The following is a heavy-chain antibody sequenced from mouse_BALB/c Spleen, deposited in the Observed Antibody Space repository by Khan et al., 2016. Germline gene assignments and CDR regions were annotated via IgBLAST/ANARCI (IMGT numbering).Heavy chain of an antibody. Sequence: QVQLQQSGAELVRPGASVKLSCKASGYTFTSYWMNWVKQRPGQGLEWIGNIYPSDSYTNYTQNFKDKATLTVDKSSSTAYMQLSSPTSEDSAVYYCTRDYDGYSAMDYWGQGTSGTVSS. V-gene: IGHV1-69*02. CDR2: IYPSDSYT. D-gene: IGHD2-3*01. J-gene: IGHJ4*01. CDR1: GYTFTSYW. CDR3: TRDYDGYSAMDY.